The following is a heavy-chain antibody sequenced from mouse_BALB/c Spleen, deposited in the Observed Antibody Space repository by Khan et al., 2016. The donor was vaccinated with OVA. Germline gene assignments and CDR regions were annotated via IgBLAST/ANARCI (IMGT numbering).Heavy chain of an antibody. J-gene: IGHJ2*01. V-gene: IGHV1-69*02. CDR2: IYPSDSYT. CDR3: TRGDPENFEY. CDR1: GYTFTNYW. D-gene: IGHD2-13*01. Sequence: QVQLQQSGAELVRPGASVKLSCKASGYTFTNYWINWVKQRPGQGLEWIGNIYPSDSYTNYNQKFKDKATLTVDKSSSTAYMQLSSPTSEDSAVYYCTRGDPENFEYWGQGTTLTVSS.